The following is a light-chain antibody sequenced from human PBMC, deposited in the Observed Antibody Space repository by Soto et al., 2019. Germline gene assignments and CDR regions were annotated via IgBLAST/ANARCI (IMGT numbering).Light chain of an antibody. J-gene: IGKJ3*01. CDR1: QGISNW. CDR3: EQGNSFPFT. Sequence: DIQMTQSPSSVSASVGDRVSITCRASQGISNWLAWYQQEPGRAPKLLIYAASSLQSGVSSRFSGSGSGTDFTLTISSLQPEDFATYYCEQGNSFPFTFGPGTKVDIK. CDR2: AAS. V-gene: IGKV1D-12*01.